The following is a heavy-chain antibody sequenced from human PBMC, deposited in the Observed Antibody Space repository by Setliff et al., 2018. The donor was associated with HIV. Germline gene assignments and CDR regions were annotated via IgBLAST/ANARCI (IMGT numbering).Heavy chain of an antibody. D-gene: IGHD6-19*01. J-gene: IGHJ4*02. CDR1: GGSISTTSYY. V-gene: IGHV4-39*01. Sequence: NPSETLSLTCTVSGGSISTTSYYWAWIRQPPGKGLEWIGSVFYSGSAYHNASLKSRVTISVDTSKNQSSLNLNSVTAADTAMYYCGRQFRYPSIAVAGMDYGGQGTLVTVSS. CDR3: GRQFRYPSIAVAGMDY. CDR2: VFYSGSA.